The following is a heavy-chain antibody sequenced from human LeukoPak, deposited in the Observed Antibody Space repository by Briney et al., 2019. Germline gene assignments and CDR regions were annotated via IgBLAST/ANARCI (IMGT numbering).Heavy chain of an antibody. CDR3: ARGGRYCSGGRCYNWFDP. Sequence: SQTLSLTCTVSGGSISSSYCSWIRQPPGKGLEWIGYIYYSGSTTYNPSLKSRVTISVDTSKTQFSLKLSSVTAADTAVYYCARGGRYCSGGRCYNWFDPWGQVTLVTVSS. CDR1: GGSISSSY. CDR2: IYYSGST. D-gene: IGHD2-15*01. J-gene: IGHJ5*02. V-gene: IGHV4-59*01.